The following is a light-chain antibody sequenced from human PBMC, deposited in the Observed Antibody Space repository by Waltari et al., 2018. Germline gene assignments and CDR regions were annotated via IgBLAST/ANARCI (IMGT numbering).Light chain of an antibody. J-gene: IGKJ1*01. CDR1: QTISSY. Sequence: DIQMTQSPSSLSASVGDRVTITCRASQTISSYLVWYQQKPGKVPKLLIYAAPSLESGVPSRFSGSGSGTEFTLTISSLQPEDFATYYCQQHNSHPWTFGQGTKVEIK. V-gene: IGKV1-17*03. CDR3: QQHNSHPWT. CDR2: AAP.